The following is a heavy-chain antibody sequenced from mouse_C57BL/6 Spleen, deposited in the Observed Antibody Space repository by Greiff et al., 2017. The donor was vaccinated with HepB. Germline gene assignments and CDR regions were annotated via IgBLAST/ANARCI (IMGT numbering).Heavy chain of an antibody. V-gene: IGHV3-6*01. CDR2: ISYDGSN. CDR1: GYSITSGYY. J-gene: IGHJ1*03. D-gene: IGHD1-1*01. CDR3: ASEVLRSYWYFDV. Sequence: ESGPGLVKPSQSLSLTCSVTGYSITSGYYWNWIRQFPGNKLEWMGYISYDGSNNYNPSLKNRISITRDTSKNQFFLKLNSVTTEDTATYYCASEVLRSYWYFDVWGTGTTVTVSS.